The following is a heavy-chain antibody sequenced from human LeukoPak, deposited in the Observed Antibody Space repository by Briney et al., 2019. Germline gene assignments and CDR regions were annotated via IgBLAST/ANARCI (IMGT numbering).Heavy chain of an antibody. V-gene: IGHV3-73*01. Sequence: GGSLRLSCAASGFTFSGSAMHWVRQASGKGLEWVGRIRSKANSYARAYAASVKGRFTISRDDSKNTAYLQMNSLKTEDTAVYYCTRLERWEPHLKGYFDYWGQGTLVTVSS. J-gene: IGHJ4*02. CDR3: TRLERWEPHLKGYFDY. CDR2: IRSKANSYAR. D-gene: IGHD1-26*01. CDR1: GFTFSGSA.